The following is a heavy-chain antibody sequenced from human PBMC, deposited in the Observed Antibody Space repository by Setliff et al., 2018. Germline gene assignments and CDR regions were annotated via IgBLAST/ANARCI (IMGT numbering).Heavy chain of an antibody. V-gene: IGHV4-61*09. CDR1: GGSISSGGFY. CDR3: ARESATIGEFPLYYFDK. Sequence: SETLSLTCSVPGGSISSGGFYWSWIRQSAGRGLEWIGHFHTGGATDYNLSLKSRVTISLDSSKNQFSLRLSSVTAADAAVYFCARESATIGEFPLYYFDKWGQGIPVTVSS. D-gene: IGHD3-10*01. CDR2: FHTGGAT. J-gene: IGHJ4*02.